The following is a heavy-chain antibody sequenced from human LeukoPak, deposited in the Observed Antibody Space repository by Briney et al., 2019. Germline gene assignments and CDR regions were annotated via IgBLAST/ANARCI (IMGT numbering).Heavy chain of an antibody. J-gene: IGHJ6*03. CDR2: ISSSSSTI. V-gene: IGHV3-48*02. CDR1: GFSFSSYS. Sequence: HPGGSLRLSCAASGFSFSSYSVNWVRQAQGKGQGWVSYISSSSSTIYYADSVKGRFTISRANANNSLYLQMNSLRDEDTALYYCARDHIAAAGRYYYEDVEGKGTTVTVSS. CDR3: ARDHIAAAGRYYYEDV. D-gene: IGHD6-13*01.